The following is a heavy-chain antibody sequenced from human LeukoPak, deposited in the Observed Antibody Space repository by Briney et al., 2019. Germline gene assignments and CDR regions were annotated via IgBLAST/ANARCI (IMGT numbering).Heavy chain of an antibody. D-gene: IGHD6-13*01. CDR2: ISWNSGSI. Sequence: PGGSLRLSCAASGFTFDDYAMHWVRQAPGKGLEWVSGISWNSGSIGYADSVKGRFTISRDNAKSSVYLQMNSLRAEDTALYYCARGLATAAAYWGQGTLVTVSS. J-gene: IGHJ4*02. CDR1: GFTFDDYA. CDR3: ARGLATAAAY. V-gene: IGHV3-9*01.